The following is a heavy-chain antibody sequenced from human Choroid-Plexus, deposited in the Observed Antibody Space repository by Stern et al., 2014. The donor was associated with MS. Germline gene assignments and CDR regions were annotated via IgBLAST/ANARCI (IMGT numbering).Heavy chain of an antibody. V-gene: IGHV3-30*18. CDR1: GFTFGSCA. D-gene: IGHD2/OR15-2a*01. CDR3: AKDRHYLTYFFDH. J-gene: IGHJ5*02. CDR2: VSYDGSNK. Sequence: VQLVESGGGVVQPGRPLRLSCVASGFTFGSCAMHWVRQAPGKGLEWVAGVSYDGSNKYYADSVKGRFTISRDNSQKTLYMQMSSLRPEDTAVYYCAKDRHYLTYFFDHWGQGSLVTVSS.